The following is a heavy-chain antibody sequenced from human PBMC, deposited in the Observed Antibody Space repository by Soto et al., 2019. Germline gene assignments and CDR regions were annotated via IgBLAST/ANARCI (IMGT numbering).Heavy chain of an antibody. D-gene: IGHD3-22*01. CDR3: ASPDPYYYNSSGQDAFDI. V-gene: IGHV1-69*13. CDR2: IIPIFGTA. J-gene: IGHJ3*02. CDR1: GGTFSSYA. Sequence: SVKVSCKASGGTFSSYAISWVRQAPGQGLEWMGGIIPIFGTANYAQKFQGRVTITADESTSTAYMELSSLRSEDTAVYYCASPDPYYYNSSGQDAFDIWGQGTMVTVSS.